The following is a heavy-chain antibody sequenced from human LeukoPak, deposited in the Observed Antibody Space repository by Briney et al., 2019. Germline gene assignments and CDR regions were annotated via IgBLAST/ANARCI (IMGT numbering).Heavy chain of an antibody. V-gene: IGHV3-23*01. CDR1: GFTFSSYA. CDR3: TSTLGSGSYAYY. CDR2: ISANGGST. J-gene: IGHJ4*02. Sequence: GSLRLSCAASGFTFSSYAMSWVRQAPGKGLEWVSAISANGGSTYYADSVKGRFTISRDNSKNTLFLQMTGLRAGDTAVYYCTSTLGSGSYAYYWGQGSLVTVSS. D-gene: IGHD3-10*01.